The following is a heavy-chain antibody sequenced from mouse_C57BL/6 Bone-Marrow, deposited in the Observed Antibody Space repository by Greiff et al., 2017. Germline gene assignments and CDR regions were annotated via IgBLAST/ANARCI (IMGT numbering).Heavy chain of an antibody. J-gene: IGHJ4*01. Sequence: QVQLQQPGAELVRPGTSVKLSCKASGYTFTSYWMHWVKQRPGQGLEWIGVIDPSDSYTNYNQKFKGKATLTVDTSSSTAYMQLSSLTSEDSAVYNCARRAIYYYYAMDYWGQGTSVTVSS. CDR2: IDPSDSYT. V-gene: IGHV1-59*01. CDR1: GYTFTSYW. CDR3: ARRAIYYYYAMDY. D-gene: IGHD1-1*01.